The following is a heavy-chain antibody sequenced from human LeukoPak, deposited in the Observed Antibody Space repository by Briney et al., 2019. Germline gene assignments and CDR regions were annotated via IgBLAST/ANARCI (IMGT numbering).Heavy chain of an antibody. J-gene: IGHJ4*02. CDR2: ISPSGTTI. D-gene: IGHD3-3*01. V-gene: IGHV3-48*01. CDR1: GFTFSSYS. CDR3: VRDGWSRTTYDC. Sequence: GGSLRLSCAASGFTFSSYSVNWVRQAPGKGLEWVSYISPSGTTIYYADSVKGRFTISRDNAKNSLYLQMNSLRAEDTAVYYCVRDGWSRTTYDCWGQGTLVTVS.